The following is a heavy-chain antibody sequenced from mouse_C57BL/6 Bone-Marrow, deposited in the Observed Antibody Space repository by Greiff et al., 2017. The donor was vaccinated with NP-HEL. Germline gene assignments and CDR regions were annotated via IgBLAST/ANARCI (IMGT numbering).Heavy chain of an antibody. Sequence: QVQLQQPGAELVRPGSSVKLSCKASGYTFTSYWMDWVKQRPGQGLEWIGKIYPSDSETHYNQKFKDKATLTVDKSSSTAYMQLSSLTSEDSAVYYCASRGYYGNYVGAMDYWGQGTSVTVSS. D-gene: IGHD2-1*01. CDR1: GYTFTSYW. J-gene: IGHJ4*01. CDR3: ASRGYYGNYVGAMDY. V-gene: IGHV1-61*01. CDR2: IYPSDSET.